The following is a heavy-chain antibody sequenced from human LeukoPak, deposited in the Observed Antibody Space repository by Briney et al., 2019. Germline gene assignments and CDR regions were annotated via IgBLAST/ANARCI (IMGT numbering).Heavy chain of an antibody. CDR1: GGSISSYY. Sequence: PETLSLTCTVSGGSISSYYWSWIRQPPGKGLEWIGYIYYSGSTNYNPSLKSRVTISVDTSKNQFSLKLISVTAADTAVYYCARFTYYDFRSGYSNQGFDYWGQGTLVTVSS. V-gene: IGHV4-59*01. CDR2: IYYSGST. CDR3: ARFTYYDFRSGYSNQGFDY. D-gene: IGHD3-3*01. J-gene: IGHJ4*02.